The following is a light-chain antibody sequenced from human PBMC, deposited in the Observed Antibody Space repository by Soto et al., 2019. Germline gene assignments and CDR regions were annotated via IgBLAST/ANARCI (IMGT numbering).Light chain of an antibody. V-gene: IGKV3-11*01. CDR1: QSVSIY. CDR2: DAS. J-gene: IGKJ5*01. Sequence: EIVLTQSPATLSLSPGERATLSCMAIQSVSIYLAWYKQKPGQAPRLLTYDASNRATGIPAKFSRSGSGTDFTLTISSLEPEDSAVSYCQQRSNSPPWITFGQGTRLEIK. CDR3: QQRSNSPPWIT.